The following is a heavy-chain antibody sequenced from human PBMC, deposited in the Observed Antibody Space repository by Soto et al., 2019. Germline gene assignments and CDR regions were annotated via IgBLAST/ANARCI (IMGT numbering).Heavy chain of an antibody. CDR1: GFTFSSYW. Sequence: PGGSLRLSCAASGFTFSSYWMSWVRQAPGKGLEWVSAISGSGGSTYYADSVKGRFTISRDNSKNTLYLQMDSLRAEDTAVYYCAKADYDILTGYHYWGQGTLVTVSS. CDR3: AKADYDILTGYHY. V-gene: IGHV3-23*01. D-gene: IGHD3-9*01. CDR2: ISGSGGST. J-gene: IGHJ4*02.